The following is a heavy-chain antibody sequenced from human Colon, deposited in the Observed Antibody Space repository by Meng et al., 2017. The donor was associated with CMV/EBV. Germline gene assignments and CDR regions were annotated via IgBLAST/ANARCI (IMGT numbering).Heavy chain of an antibody. D-gene: IGHD5-18*01. CDR3: ASYTWTQLCI. V-gene: IGHV3-7*01. J-gene: IGHJ4*02. CDR1: GFTFSSYW. CDR2: IKQDGSEK. Sequence: GESLKISCAASGFTFSSYWMSWVRQAPGKGLEWVANIKQDGSEKYYVDSVKGRFTISRDNAKNSLYLQMNSLRGDDTAVYYCASYTWTQLCIWGQGTLVTVSS.